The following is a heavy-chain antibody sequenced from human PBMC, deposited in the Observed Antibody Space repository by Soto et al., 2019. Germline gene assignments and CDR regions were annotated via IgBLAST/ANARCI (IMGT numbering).Heavy chain of an antibody. J-gene: IGHJ3*01. CDR1: GFFISSGNY. CDR2: IFHGGNT. D-gene: IGHD2-15*01. CDR3: ARARWYDAFDV. V-gene: IGHV4-38-2*01. Sequence: WETLSLTCAVSGFFISSGNYWGWIRKPPGKGLEWIGSIFHGGNTYYNPSLKSRVTISVDMSKNQFSLKLNSVTAADTAVYYCARARWYDAFDVWGQGTVVTVS.